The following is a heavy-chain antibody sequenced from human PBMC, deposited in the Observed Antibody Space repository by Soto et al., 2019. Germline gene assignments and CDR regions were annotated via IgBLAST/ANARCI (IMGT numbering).Heavy chain of an antibody. CDR1: GYTLGRDG. CDR3: ALTPPIEVAGPDF. D-gene: IGHD6-19*01. Sequence: ASVKVSCNDSGYTLGRDGMHWVRQAPGQGLEWLAWINAINGDTKYSQRFQGRLTVSRDTSANTAYLQLSSLRFEDTAVYYCALTPPIEVAGPDFWGQGTLVTVPS. V-gene: IGHV1-3*01. CDR2: INAINGDT. J-gene: IGHJ4*02.